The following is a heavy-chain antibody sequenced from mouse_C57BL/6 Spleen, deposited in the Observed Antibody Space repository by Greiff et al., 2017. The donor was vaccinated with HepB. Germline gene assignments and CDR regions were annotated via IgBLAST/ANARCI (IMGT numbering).Heavy chain of an antibody. J-gene: IGHJ4*01. Sequence: EVQLQQSGPELVKPGASVKISCKASGYTFTDYYMNWVKQSHGKSLEWIGDINPNNGGTSYNQKFKGKATLTVDKSSSTAYMELRSLTSEDSAVYSCARRLYYDYDGYDMDYWGQGTSVTVSS. CDR3: ARRLYYDYDGYDMDY. D-gene: IGHD2-4*01. CDR2: INPNNGGT. V-gene: IGHV1-26*01. CDR1: GYTFTDYY.